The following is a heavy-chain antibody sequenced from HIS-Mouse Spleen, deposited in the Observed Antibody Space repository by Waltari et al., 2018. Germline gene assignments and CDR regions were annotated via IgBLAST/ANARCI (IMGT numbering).Heavy chain of an antibody. Sequence: QLHLQESGPGLVKPSETLSLTCTVSGGSISSSSYYWGWIRLPPGKGLEWIGSIYYSGSTYYNPSLKSRVTISVDTSKNQFSLKLSSVTAADTAVYYCAREIPYSSSWYDWYFDLWGRGTLVTVSS. D-gene: IGHD6-13*01. CDR1: GGSISSSSYY. J-gene: IGHJ2*01. CDR2: IYYSGST. V-gene: IGHV4-39*07. CDR3: AREIPYSSSWYDWYFDL.